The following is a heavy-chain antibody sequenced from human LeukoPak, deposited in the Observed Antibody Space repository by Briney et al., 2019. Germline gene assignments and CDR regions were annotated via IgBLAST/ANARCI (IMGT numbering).Heavy chain of an antibody. V-gene: IGHV4-59*01. D-gene: IGHD1-26*01. J-gene: IGHJ4*02. CDR2: VFYTGST. Sequence: LETLSLTCTVSGDSISPYYWSWIRQPPGGGLEWIGYVFYTGSTNYDPSLKSRVTISVDTSRNQFSLKLTSVTAADTAVYYCARTRSGYSTLGYWGQGTLVTVSS. CDR1: GDSISPYY. CDR3: ARTRSGYSTLGY.